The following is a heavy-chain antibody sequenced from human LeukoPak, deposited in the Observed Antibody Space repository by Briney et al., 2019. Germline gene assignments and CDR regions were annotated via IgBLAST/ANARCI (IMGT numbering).Heavy chain of an antibody. CDR3: ARQTMDTAMASLLWFGELSTNWFDP. CDR2: IYPGDSDT. J-gene: IGHJ5*02. V-gene: IGHV5-51*01. CDR1: GYSFTSYW. D-gene: IGHD3-10*01. Sequence: GESLKTSYKGSGYSFTSYWIGWVRQMPGKGLEWMGIIYPGDSDTRYSPSFQGQVTISADKSISTAYLQWSSLKASDTAMYYCARQTMDTAMASLLWFGELSTNWFDPWGQGTLVTVSS.